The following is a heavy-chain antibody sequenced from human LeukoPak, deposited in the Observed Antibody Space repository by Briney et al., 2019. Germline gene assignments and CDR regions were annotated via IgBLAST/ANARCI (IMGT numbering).Heavy chain of an antibody. J-gene: IGHJ6*03. CDR1: GGTFSSYA. CDR2: IIPIFGTA. D-gene: IGHD2-15*01. Sequence: ASVKVSCKASGGTFSSYAISWVRQAPGQGLEWMGGIIPIFGTANYAQKFQGRVTITADESTSTAYMELSSLRSEDTAVYYCAHTALGYCSGGSCLYYYYMDVWGKGTTVTISS. CDR3: AHTALGYCSGGSCLYYYYMDV. V-gene: IGHV1-69*13.